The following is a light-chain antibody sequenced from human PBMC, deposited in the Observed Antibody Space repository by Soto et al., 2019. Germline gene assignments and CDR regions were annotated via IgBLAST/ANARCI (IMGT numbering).Light chain of an antibody. V-gene: IGKV1-5*03. J-gene: IGKJ1*01. CDR2: KTS. CDR3: QQYKSYPWT. Sequence: DIQMTQSPSTLSASVGDRVTITCRASQSISTWLAWYQQKPGKAPKVLIYKTSSLESGVPSRFSGSGSGTEFTLTISSLQADDFATYYCQQYKSYPWTFGQGTKVEIK. CDR1: QSISTW.